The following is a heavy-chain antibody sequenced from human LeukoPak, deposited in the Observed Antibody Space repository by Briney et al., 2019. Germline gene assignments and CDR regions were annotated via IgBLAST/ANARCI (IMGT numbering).Heavy chain of an antibody. Sequence: PSGTLSLTCAVSGVSIGSGGYWSWVRQPPGKGLEWFGQIFYIGSAHYNPSFESRVIMSIDNSRNQLSLRFNSVTAADTAVYYCARHGSYSLAFWGQGALVTVSS. CDR1: GVSIGSGGY. D-gene: IGHD2-15*01. CDR3: ARHGSYSLAF. CDR2: IFYIGSA. J-gene: IGHJ4*02. V-gene: IGHV4-4*02.